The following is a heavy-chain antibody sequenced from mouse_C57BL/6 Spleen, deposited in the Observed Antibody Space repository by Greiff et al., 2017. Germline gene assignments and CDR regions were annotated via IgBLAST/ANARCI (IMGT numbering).Heavy chain of an antibody. Sequence: VQLQQSGAELVRPGASVTLSCKASGYTFTDYEMHWVKQTPVHGLEWIGAIDPETGGTAYNQKFKGKAILTADKSSSTAYMELRSLTSEDSAVYYGTRHGNYGYFDVWGTGTTVTVSS. V-gene: IGHV1-15*01. CDR3: TRHGNYGYFDV. J-gene: IGHJ1*03. CDR1: GYTFTDYE. D-gene: IGHD2-1*01. CDR2: IDPETGGT.